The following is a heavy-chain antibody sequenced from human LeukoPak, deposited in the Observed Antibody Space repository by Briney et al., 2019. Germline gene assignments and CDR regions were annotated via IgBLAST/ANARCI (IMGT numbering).Heavy chain of an antibody. CDR3: ARDYDDNSRCFGY. CDR1: GYTFTTYG. CDR2: ISAYSGHT. Sequence: ASVKVSCKASGYTFTTYGINWVRQAPGQGLEWMGWISAYSGHTNYARKFQGRVTMTTDTSTTTAYMELRSLTFDDTAVFYCARDYDDNSRCFGYWGQGTLVTVSS. D-gene: IGHD4-23*01. J-gene: IGHJ4*02. V-gene: IGHV1-18*01.